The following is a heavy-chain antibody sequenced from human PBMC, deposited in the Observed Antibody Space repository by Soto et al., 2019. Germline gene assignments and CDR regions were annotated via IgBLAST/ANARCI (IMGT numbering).Heavy chain of an antibody. CDR2: IYYSGST. J-gene: IGHJ4*02. CDR3: ANQAVAGSLDY. V-gene: IGHV4-61*01. Sequence: QVQLQESGPGLVKPSETLSLTCTVSGGSVSSGSYYWSWIRQPPGKGLEWIGYIYYSGSTNYNPSLKSRVTISVDTSKNQFSLKLSSVTAADTAVYYCANQAVAGSLDYWGQGTLVTVSS. CDR1: GGSVSSGSYY. D-gene: IGHD6-19*01.